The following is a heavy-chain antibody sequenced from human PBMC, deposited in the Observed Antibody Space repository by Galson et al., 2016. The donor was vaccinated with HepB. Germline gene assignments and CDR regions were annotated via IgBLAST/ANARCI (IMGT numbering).Heavy chain of an antibody. V-gene: IGHV3-23*01. CDR1: GFAFSSYA. CDR2: ISGGGETT. J-gene: IGHJ2*01. D-gene: IGHD3-10*01. Sequence: SLRLSCAASGFAFSSYALSWVRQAPGKGLEWVSAISGGGETTHYAHPVKGRFTISRDNSKNTVYLQMNSLRAEDTAVFYCARDYTGSGRFFDLWGRGTLVTVSS. CDR3: ARDYTGSGRFFDL.